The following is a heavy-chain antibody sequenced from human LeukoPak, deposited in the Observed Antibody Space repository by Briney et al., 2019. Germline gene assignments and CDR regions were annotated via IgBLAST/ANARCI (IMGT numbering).Heavy chain of an antibody. CDR2: IRFDGTSK. D-gene: IGHD2-2*01. CDR1: GFTFSNFG. CDR3: ARDGVMYQLPDYYYYYYMDV. V-gene: IGHV3-30*02. Sequence: GGSLRLSCAASGFTFSNFGMHWVRQAPGKGLEWVAFIRFDGTSKFYADSVKGRFTISRDNSQNTLYLQMNSLRAEDTAVYYCARDGVMYQLPDYYYYYYMDVWGKGTTVTVSS. J-gene: IGHJ6*03.